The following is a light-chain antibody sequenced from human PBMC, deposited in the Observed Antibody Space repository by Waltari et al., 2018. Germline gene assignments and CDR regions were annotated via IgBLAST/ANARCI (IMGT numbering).Light chain of an antibody. Sequence: QSVLTQPPSASGTPGQRVTISCSGSSSTIGSNTVTWYQQLPGTAPKLLIYSNNRRPSGFPDRFSGSKSGTSASLAISGLQSEDEADYYCAAWDDSLNGPVFGGGTKLTVL. CDR3: AAWDDSLNGPV. CDR2: SNN. J-gene: IGLJ2*01. CDR1: SSTIGSNT. V-gene: IGLV1-44*01.